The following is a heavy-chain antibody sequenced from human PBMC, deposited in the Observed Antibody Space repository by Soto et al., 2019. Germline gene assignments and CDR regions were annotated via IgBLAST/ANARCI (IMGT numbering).Heavy chain of an antibody. Sequence: AGSLRLSCAASGFTFSSYGMHWVRQAPGKGLEWVAVIWYDGSNKYYADSVKGRFTISRDNSKNTLYLQMNSLRAEDTAVYYCARVGPYSNYFRPPYYYYGMDVWGQGTTVTVSS. CDR1: GFTFSSYG. V-gene: IGHV3-33*01. D-gene: IGHD4-4*01. CDR3: ARVGPYSNYFRPPYYYYGMDV. CDR2: IWYDGSNK. J-gene: IGHJ6*02.